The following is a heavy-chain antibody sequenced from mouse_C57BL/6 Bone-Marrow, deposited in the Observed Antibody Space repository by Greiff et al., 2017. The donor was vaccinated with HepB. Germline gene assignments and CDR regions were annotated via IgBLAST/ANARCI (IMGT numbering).Heavy chain of an antibody. Sequence: EVQLQQSGAELVRPGASVKLSCTASGFNINDYYMPWVKQSPEQGLEWIGRIDPDGGDTDYAPKFQGKDTMTADTSSNTAYLQLSSLTSEDTAVYYCTTSLMDDWGPGTSVTVSS. J-gene: IGHJ4*01. CDR2: IDPDGGDT. V-gene: IGHV14-1*01. CDR1: GFNINDYY. CDR3: TTSLMDD.